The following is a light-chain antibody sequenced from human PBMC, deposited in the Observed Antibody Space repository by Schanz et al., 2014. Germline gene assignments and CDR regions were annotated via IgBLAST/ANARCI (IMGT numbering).Light chain of an antibody. V-gene: IGLV2-23*01. CDR2: EGT. CDR3: CSYAGLSSWV. CDR1: FSDVGGYNF. J-gene: IGLJ3*02. Sequence: QSALTQPRSVSGSPGQSVTVSCTGTFSDVGGYNFVSWYQQHPGKAPKLMIYEGTKRPLGVSNRFSGSKSGNTASLTISGLQAEDEADYYCCSYAGLSSWVFGGGTKLTVL.